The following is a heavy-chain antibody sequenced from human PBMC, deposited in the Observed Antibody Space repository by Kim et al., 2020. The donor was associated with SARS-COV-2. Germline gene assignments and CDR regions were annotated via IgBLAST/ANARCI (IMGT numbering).Heavy chain of an antibody. J-gene: IGHJ3*02. D-gene: IGHD1-1*01. Sequence: SLRSRITISVDTSKNQFSLDLSSVTAADTAMYYCARERGTGATFNDAFDIWGQGTMVTVSS. CDR3: ARERGTGATFNDAFDI. V-gene: IGHV4-31*02.